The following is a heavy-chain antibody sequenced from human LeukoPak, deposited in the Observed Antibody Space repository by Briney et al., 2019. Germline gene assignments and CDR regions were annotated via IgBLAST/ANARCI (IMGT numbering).Heavy chain of an antibody. D-gene: IGHD6-13*01. J-gene: IGHJ4*02. Sequence: GGPLRLSCAASGFTFSSYWMHWVRQAPGKGLVWVSRINSDGSSTTYADSVKGRFTISRDNAKNTLYLQMNSLRAEDTAVYYCARRSPTAAHDYWGQGTLVTVSS. V-gene: IGHV3-74*01. CDR2: INSDGSST. CDR3: ARRSPTAAHDY. CDR1: GFTFSSYW.